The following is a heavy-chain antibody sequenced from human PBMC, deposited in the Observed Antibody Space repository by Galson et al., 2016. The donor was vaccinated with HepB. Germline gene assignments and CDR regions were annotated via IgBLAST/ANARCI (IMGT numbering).Heavy chain of an antibody. J-gene: IGHJ4*02. D-gene: IGHD1-7*01. CDR2: INHSGCT. V-gene: IGHV4-34*01. CDR1: GGSFSDYY. Sequence: SETLSLTCTVYGGSFSDYYWSWIRQPPGKGLEWIGEINHSGCTNYNPSLKSRVTISLDMSKNQLSLNLTSVTAADTAVYYCARQTRYNWNYVDYWGPGTVVTVSS. CDR3: ARQTRYNWNYVDY.